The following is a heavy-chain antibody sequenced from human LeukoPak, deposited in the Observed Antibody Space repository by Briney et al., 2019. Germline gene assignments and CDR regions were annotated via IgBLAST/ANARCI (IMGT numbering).Heavy chain of an antibody. CDR2: INGEGSSI. V-gene: IGHV3-74*01. CDR3: ARDSDYFDSSGYVYWFDP. J-gene: IGHJ5*02. Sequence: GGSLRLSCAASGFTFSRYWMHWVRQAPGKGLVWVSRINGEGSSITYADSVKGRFTISRDNAKNTLYLQMNSLRAEDTAVYFCARDSDYFDSSGYVYWFDPWGQGTLVTVSS. D-gene: IGHD3-22*01. CDR1: GFTFSRYW.